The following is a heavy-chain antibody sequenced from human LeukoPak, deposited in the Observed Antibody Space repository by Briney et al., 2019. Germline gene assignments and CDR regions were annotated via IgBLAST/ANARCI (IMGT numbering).Heavy chain of an antibody. V-gene: IGHV3-23*01. CDR1: GLTFSNYA. Sequence: PGGSLRLSCAASGLTFSNYAMTWVRQAPGKGLEWVSAITGSGDSTYYADSVKGRFTISRGSSKNTVYLQMNSLRAEDTAVYYCAKRAAAGSGAFDIWDQG. D-gene: IGHD6-13*01. CDR3: AKRAAAGSGAFDI. J-gene: IGHJ3*02. CDR2: ITGSGDST.